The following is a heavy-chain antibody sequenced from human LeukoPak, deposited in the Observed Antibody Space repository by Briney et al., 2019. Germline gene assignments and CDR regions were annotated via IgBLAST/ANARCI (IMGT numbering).Heavy chain of an antibody. CDR2: ISGSGGST. D-gene: IGHD3-22*01. CDR3: ARGDSSGYKGVTFDY. V-gene: IGHV3-23*01. Sequence: PGGSLRLSCAASGFTFSSYAMNWVRQAPGKGLEWVSTISGSGGSTYYADSVKGRFTISRDNAKNSLYLQMNSLRAEDTAVYYCARGDSSGYKGVTFDYWGQGTLVTVSS. J-gene: IGHJ4*02. CDR1: GFTFSSYA.